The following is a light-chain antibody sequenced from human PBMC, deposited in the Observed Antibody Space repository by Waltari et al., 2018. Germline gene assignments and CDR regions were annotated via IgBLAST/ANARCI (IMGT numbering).Light chain of an antibody. Sequence: DIQMTQSPSTLSASVGDRVTIPCRASQTINGWLAWYQQKPGKAPELLIHDASTLESGVPPRFSGSGSGTEFTLTISSVQPEDVATYYCQQYLLFWMFGQGTRVEIK. CDR1: QTINGW. CDR3: QQYLLFWM. V-gene: IGKV1-5*01. J-gene: IGKJ1*01. CDR2: DAS.